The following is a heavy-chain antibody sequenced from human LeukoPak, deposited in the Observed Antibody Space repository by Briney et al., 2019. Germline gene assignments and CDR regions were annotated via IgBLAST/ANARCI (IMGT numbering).Heavy chain of an antibody. CDR1: GGSISSSSYY. CDR3: ARGSLYYYDS. J-gene: IGHJ4*02. V-gene: IGHV4-39*01. Sequence: PSETLSLTCTVSGGSISSSSYYWGWIRQPPGKGLEWIGSIYYSGSTYYNPSLKSRVTISVDTSKNQFSLKLSSVTAADTAVYYCARGSLYYYDSWGQGTLVTVSS. D-gene: IGHD3-22*01. CDR2: IYYSGST.